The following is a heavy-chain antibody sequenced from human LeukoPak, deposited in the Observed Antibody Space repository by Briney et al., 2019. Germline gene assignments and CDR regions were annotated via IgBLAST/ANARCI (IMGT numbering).Heavy chain of an antibody. D-gene: IGHD6-13*01. CDR2: IYYSGST. V-gene: IGHV4-59*08. CDR1: GGSISIYY. CDR3: ARQYSSSWIDY. J-gene: IGHJ4*02. Sequence: SETLSLTCTVSGGSISIYYWSWIRQPPGKGLEWIGYIYYSGSTNYNPSLKSRVTISVDTSKNQFSLKLSSVTAADTAVYYCARQYSSSWIDYWGEGTLVTVSS.